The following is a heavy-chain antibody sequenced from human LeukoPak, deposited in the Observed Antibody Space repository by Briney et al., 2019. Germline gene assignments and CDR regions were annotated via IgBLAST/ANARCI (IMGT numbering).Heavy chain of an antibody. CDR3: ARSPGYYYYYMDV. V-gene: IGHV1-18*01. Sequence: SVKVSCKASGYTFTSYGISWVRQAPGQGLEWTGWISAYNGNTNYAQKLQGRVTMTADTSTSTAYMELRSLRSDDTAVYYCARSPGYYYYYMDVWGKGTTDTVSS. CDR2: ISAYNGNT. CDR1: GYTFTSYG. J-gene: IGHJ6*03.